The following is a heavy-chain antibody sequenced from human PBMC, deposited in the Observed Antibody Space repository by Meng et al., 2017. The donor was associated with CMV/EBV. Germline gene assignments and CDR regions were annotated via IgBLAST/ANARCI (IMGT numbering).Heavy chain of an antibody. CDR1: GGSISSSNW. D-gene: IGHD1-26*01. Sequence: SETLSLTCAVSGGSISSSNWWSWVRQPPGKGLEWIGEIYHSGSTNYNSSLKSRVTISVDKSKNQFSLKLSSVTAADTAVYYCAILIVGATIGTFDYWGQGTLVTVSS. CDR3: AILIVGATIGTFDY. CDR2: IYHSGST. V-gene: IGHV4-4*02. J-gene: IGHJ4*02.